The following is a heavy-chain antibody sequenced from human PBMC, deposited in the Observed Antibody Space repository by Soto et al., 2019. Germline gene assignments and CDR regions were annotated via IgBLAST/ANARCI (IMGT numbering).Heavy chain of an antibody. CDR3: MRPTVSGGDY. D-gene: IGHD3-16*01. CDR1: GFTFSDSA. V-gene: IGHV3-73*02. CDR2: IRSKTKTSAAGNAT. J-gene: IGHJ4*02. Sequence: EVQLVESGGGLVLPGESLKLSCAVSGFTFSDSAIHWVRQASGKGLEWVGRIRSKTKTSAAGNATAYAASVKGRFTISRDDAKNTAYLQMNSLKAEDTAVYYCMRPTVSGGDYWGQGTLVTVSS.